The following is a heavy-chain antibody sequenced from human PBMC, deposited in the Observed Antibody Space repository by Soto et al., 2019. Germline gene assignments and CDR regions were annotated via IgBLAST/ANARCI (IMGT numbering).Heavy chain of an antibody. CDR2: VSDYNGNT. J-gene: IGHJ6*02. Sequence: GGSLRPSCAAACFTTSCNYICWVRPPRGKGLGRGWVSDYNGNTNYAQKLQGRVTITTDTSTSTAYMELRSLRSDDTAVYYCARAKVLRFLEWLPPTVDYYGMDVWGQGTTVTVSS. V-gene: IGHV1-18*04. CDR3: ARAKVLRFLEWLPPTVDYYGMDV. D-gene: IGHD3-3*01. CDR1: CFTTSCNY.